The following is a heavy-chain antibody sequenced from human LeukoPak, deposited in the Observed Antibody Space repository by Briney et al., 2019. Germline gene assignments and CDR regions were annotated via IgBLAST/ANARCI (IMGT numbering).Heavy chain of an antibody. CDR1: GFTFSSYT. D-gene: IGHD5-12*01. Sequence: GGSLRLSCAASGFTFSSYTMSWVRQAPGKGLEWISFISRSSDNIYYADSVKGRFTISRDNAKNSLYLQMNSLRAEDTAVYYCARGLYSGYDYYFDTWGQGTLVTVSS. J-gene: IGHJ4*02. CDR2: ISRSSDNI. V-gene: IGHV3-48*01. CDR3: ARGLYSGYDYYFDT.